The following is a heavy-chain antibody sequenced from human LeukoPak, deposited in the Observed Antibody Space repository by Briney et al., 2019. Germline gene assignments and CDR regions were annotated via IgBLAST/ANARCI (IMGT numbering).Heavy chain of an antibody. CDR1: GGSISSYY. V-gene: IGHV4-59*08. CDR2: IYYSGST. CDR3: ASTFYGSGSYSIAFDY. Sequence: SETLSLTCTVSGGSISSYYWSWIRQPPGKGLEWIGYIYYSGSTNYNPSLKSRVTISVDTSKNQFSLKLSSVTAADTAVYYCASTFYGSGSYSIAFDYWGQGTLVTVSS. D-gene: IGHD3-10*01. J-gene: IGHJ4*02.